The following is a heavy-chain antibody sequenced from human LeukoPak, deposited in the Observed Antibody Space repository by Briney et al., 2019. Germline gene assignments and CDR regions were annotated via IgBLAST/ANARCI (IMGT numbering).Heavy chain of an antibody. CDR3: ARETSLRDGYDY. V-gene: IGHV1-69*05. Sequence: ASVKVSCKASGGTFSSYAISWVRQAPGQGLEWMGGIIPIFGTANYAQRFQGRVTITTDESTSTAYMELSSLRSEDTAVYYCARETSLRDGYDYWGQGTLVTVSS. J-gene: IGHJ4*02. CDR2: IIPIFGTA. CDR1: GGTFSSYA. D-gene: IGHD5-24*01.